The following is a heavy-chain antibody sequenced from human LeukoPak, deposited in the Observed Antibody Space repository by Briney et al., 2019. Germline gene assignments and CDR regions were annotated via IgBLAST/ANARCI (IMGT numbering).Heavy chain of an antibody. J-gene: IGHJ4*02. CDR3: ARGIKSAVAGTHQVNADY. CDR1: GYTFTSYG. Sequence: GASVKVSCKASGYTFTSYGISWVRQAPGQGLEWMGWISAYNGNTNYAQKLRGRVTMTTDTSTSTAYMELRSLRSDDTAVYYCARGIKSAVAGTHQVNADYWGQGTLVTVSS. CDR2: ISAYNGNT. D-gene: IGHD6-19*01. V-gene: IGHV1-18*01.